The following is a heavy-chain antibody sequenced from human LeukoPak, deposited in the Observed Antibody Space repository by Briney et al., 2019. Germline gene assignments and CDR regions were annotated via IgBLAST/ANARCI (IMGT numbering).Heavy chain of an antibody. Sequence: TGGSLRLSCAASGFTFSSYAMSWVRQAPGKGLEWVSAISGSGGSTYYADSVKGRSTISRDNSKNTLYLQMNSLRAEDTAVYYCAKSLGPRGAFDIWGQGTMVTVSS. V-gene: IGHV3-23*01. J-gene: IGHJ3*02. CDR1: GFTFSSYA. D-gene: IGHD3-16*01. CDR3: AKSLGPRGAFDI. CDR2: ISGSGGST.